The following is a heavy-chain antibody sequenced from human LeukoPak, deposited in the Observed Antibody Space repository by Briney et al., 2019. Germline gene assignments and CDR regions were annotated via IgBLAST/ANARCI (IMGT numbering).Heavy chain of an antibody. CDR2: INPSGGST. Sequence: ASVKVSCKASGHTFTSYYMHWVRLAPGQGLEWMGIINPSGGSTSYAQKFQGRVTMTRDTSTSTVYMELSSLRSEDTAVYYCARDPPYSSGWYSYYYGMDVWGQGTTGTVSS. J-gene: IGHJ6*02. CDR3: ARDPPYSSGWYSYYYGMDV. V-gene: IGHV1-46*01. D-gene: IGHD6-19*01. CDR1: GHTFTSYY.